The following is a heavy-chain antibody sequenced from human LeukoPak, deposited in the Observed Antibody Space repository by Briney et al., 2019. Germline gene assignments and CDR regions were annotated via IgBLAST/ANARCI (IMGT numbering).Heavy chain of an antibody. D-gene: IGHD4-17*01. CDR1: GGSVNNYY. CDR3: ARVDGDYRRYFDY. Sequence: SETLSLTCTVSGGSVNNYYWSWIRQPPGKGLEWIGNIFSSGSTNYNPSLKSRVTISVDASRNQFSLKLSSVTAADTAAYYCARVDGDYRRYFDYWGQGTLVTVSS. J-gene: IGHJ4*02. V-gene: IGHV4-59*02. CDR2: IFSSGST.